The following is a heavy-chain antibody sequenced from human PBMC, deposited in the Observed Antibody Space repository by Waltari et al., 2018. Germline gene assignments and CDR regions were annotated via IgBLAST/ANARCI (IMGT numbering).Heavy chain of an antibody. V-gene: IGHV5-51*01. Sequence: EVQLVQSGAEVKKPGESLKISCKGSGYSFTSYWIGWVRQMPGKGLEWMGIIYPGESDTRYSPSFKGQVTISADKSISTAYLQWSGLKASDTAMYYCARHEFEEQWLGYFDYWGQGTLVTVSS. CDR1: GYSFTSYW. CDR2: IYPGESDT. D-gene: IGHD6-19*01. J-gene: IGHJ4*02. CDR3: ARHEFEEQWLGYFDY.